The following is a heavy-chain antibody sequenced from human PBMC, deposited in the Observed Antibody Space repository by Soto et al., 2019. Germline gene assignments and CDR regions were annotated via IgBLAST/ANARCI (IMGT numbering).Heavy chain of an antibody. V-gene: IGHV4-59*01. J-gene: IGHJ6*02. CDR1: GGSISSYY. D-gene: IGHD6-6*01. CDR3: ARGRDYSSSSANYYYYYGMDV. Sequence: SETLSLTCTVSGGSISSYYWSWIRQPPGKGLEWIGYIYYSGSTNYNPSLKSRVTISVDTSKNQFSLKLSSVTAADTAVYYCARGRDYSSSSANYYYYYGMDVRGQGTTVTVSS. CDR2: IYYSGST.